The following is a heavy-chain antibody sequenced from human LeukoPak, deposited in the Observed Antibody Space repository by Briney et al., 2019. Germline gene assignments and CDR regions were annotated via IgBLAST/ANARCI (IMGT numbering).Heavy chain of an antibody. CDR3: ASLYGHGIFDY. J-gene: IGHJ4*02. V-gene: IGHV3-21*01. CDR1: GFTFSSYS. Sequence: GGSLRLSCAAAGFTFSSYSMNWVRQAPGKGLEWVSSISSSSSYIYYADSVKGRFTISRDSAKNSLYLQMNSLRAEDTAVYYCASLYGHGIFDYWGQGTLVTVSS. D-gene: IGHD4-17*01. CDR2: ISSSSSYI.